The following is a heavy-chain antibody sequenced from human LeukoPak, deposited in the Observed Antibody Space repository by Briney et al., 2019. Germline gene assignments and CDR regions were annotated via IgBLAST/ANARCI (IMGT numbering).Heavy chain of an antibody. CDR1: GGSFSGYY. CDR2: INHSGST. J-gene: IGHJ6*02. V-gene: IGHV4-34*01. D-gene: IGHD2-15*01. CDR3: ARGPYCSGASCYGYYYGMDV. Sequence: NPSETLSLTRAVYGGSFSGYYWSWIRQSPGKGLEWIGEINHSGSTNYNPSLKSRVTISVDTSKNQFSLKLSSVTAADTAVNYCARGPYCSGASCYGYYYGMDVWGQGTTVTVSS.